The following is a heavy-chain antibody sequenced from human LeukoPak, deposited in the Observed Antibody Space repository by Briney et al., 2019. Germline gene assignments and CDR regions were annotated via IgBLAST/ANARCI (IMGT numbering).Heavy chain of an antibody. V-gene: IGHV1-8*03. Sequence: ASVKVSCKASGYTFTSYGISWVRQATGQGLEWMGWMNPNSGNTGYAQKFQGRVTITRNTSISTAYMELSSLRPEDTAVYYCARVITMVRGGLGYWGQGTLVTVSS. CDR1: GYTFTSYG. CDR3: ARVITMVRGGLGY. CDR2: MNPNSGNT. J-gene: IGHJ4*02. D-gene: IGHD3-10*01.